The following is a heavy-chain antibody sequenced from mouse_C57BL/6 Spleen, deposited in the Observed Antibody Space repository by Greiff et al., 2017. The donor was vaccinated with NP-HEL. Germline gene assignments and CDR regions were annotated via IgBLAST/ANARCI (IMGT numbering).Heavy chain of an antibody. CDR2: IYPRSGNT. CDR3: ARSGITTAVDYAMDY. CDR1: GYTFTSYG. V-gene: IGHV1-81*01. D-gene: IGHD2-4*01. Sequence: VQLQQSGAELAGPGASVKLSCKASGYTFTSYGISWVKQRTGQGLEWIGEIYPRSGNTYYNEKFKGKATLTADKSSSTAYMELRSLTSEDSAVYFCARSGITTAVDYAMDYWGQGTSVTVSS. J-gene: IGHJ4*01.